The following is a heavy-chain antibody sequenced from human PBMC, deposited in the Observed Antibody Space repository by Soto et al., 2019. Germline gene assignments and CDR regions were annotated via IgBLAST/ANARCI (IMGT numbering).Heavy chain of an antibody. CDR1: GGSISSSSYY. J-gene: IGHJ4*02. CDR2: IYCSGST. CDR3: ARRDGVAGPVPYYFAY. Sequence: PSETLSLTCTVSGGSISSSSYYWGWIRQPPGKGLEWIGSIYCSGSTYYNPSLKSRVTISVDTSKNQFSLKLSSVTAADTAVYYCARRDGVAGPVPYYFAYWGQGTLVTVSS. V-gene: IGHV4-39*01. D-gene: IGHD2-8*01.